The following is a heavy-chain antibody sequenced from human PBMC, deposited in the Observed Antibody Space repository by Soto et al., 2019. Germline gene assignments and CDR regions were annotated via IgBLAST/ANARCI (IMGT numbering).Heavy chain of an antibody. D-gene: IGHD3-16*01. Sequence: PGESLKISCKGSGYSFTSYWIGWVRQVPGKGLEWVVIIYPGDSDTRYSPSSKGQVTISADKSINTAYLQWSSLKASATAMYYCARAPISERRFDYWGQGTLVTVSS. V-gene: IGHV5-51*01. CDR2: IYPGDSDT. CDR1: GYSFTSYW. CDR3: ARAPISERRFDY. J-gene: IGHJ4*02.